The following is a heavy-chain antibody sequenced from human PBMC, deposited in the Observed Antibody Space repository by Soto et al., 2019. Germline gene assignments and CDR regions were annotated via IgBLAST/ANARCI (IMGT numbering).Heavy chain of an antibody. V-gene: IGHV3-74*01. CDR3: AREGIAYCSSTSCYFDY. CDR2: INSDGSST. CDR1: GFTLSRYW. J-gene: IGHJ4*02. D-gene: IGHD2-2*01. Sequence: GGSLRLSCAVSGFTLSRYWMHWVRQAPGKGLVWVSRINSDGSSTSYADSVKGRFTISRDNAKNTLYLQMNSLRAEDTAVYYCAREGIAYCSSTSCYFDYWGQGTLVTVSS.